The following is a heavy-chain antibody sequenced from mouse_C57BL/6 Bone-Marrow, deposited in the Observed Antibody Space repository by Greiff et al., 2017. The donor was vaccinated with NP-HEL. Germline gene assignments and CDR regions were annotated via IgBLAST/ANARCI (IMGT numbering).Heavy chain of an antibody. CDR3: ADRGARGAMDY. CDR1: GYTFTSYW. J-gene: IGHJ4*01. V-gene: IGHV1-64*01. CDR2: IHPNSGST. D-gene: IGHD3-2*01. Sequence: VQLQQPGAELVKPGASVKLSCKASGYTFTSYWMHWVKQRPGQGLEWIGMIHPNSGSTNYNEKFKSKATLTVDKSSSTAYMQLSSLTSEDSAVYYCADRGARGAMDYWGQGTSVTVSS.